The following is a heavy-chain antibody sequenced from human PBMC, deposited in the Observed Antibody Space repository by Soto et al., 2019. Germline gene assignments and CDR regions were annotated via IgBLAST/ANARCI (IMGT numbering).Heavy chain of an antibody. D-gene: IGHD2-2*01. V-gene: IGHV1-18*04. CDR3: ARISSPRSGWIPAY. J-gene: IGHJ4*02. CDR2: INVYDGNT. CDR1: GYTFTSNS. Sequence: ASVKVSCKASGYTFTSNSIGWVRQAPVQGLEWMGGINVYDGNTKYAQQLQGRVTLTTDTSTSTAYMDLRSLRSDDTAVYYCARISSPRSGWIPAYWGQGTFVTFSS.